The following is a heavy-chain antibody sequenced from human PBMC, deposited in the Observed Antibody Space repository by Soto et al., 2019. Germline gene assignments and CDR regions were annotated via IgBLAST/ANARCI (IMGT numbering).Heavy chain of an antibody. J-gene: IGHJ6*02. CDR2: ISSSGSTI. CDR1: GFTFSDYY. D-gene: IGHD2-2*01. V-gene: IGHV3-11*01. CDR3: ARDVVAPAALYEDYYYYGMDV. Sequence: GGSLRLSCAASGFTFSDYYMSWIRQAPGKGLEWVSYISSSGSTIYYADSVKGRFTISRDNAKNSLYLQMNSLRAEDTAVYYCARDVVAPAALYEDYYYYGMDVWGQGTTVTVSS.